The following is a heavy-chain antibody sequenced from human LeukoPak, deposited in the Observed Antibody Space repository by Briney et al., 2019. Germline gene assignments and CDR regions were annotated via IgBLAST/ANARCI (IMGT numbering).Heavy chain of an antibody. V-gene: IGHV1-46*01. CDR1: GYTFTGYY. CDR2: INPSGGST. Sequence: ASVKVSCKASGYTFTGYYMHWVRQAPGQGLEWMGIINPSGGSTSYAQKFQGRVTMTRDTSTSTVYMELSSLRSEDTAVYYCARVPRSYGGFDPWGQGTLITVSS. J-gene: IGHJ5*02. D-gene: IGHD4-17*01. CDR3: ARVPRSYGGFDP.